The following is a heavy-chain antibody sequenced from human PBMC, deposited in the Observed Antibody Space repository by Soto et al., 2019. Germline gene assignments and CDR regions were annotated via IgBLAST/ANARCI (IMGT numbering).Heavy chain of an antibody. CDR2: ISSNGGST. D-gene: IGHD3-22*01. V-gene: IGHV3-64*02. CDR3: ARMGIVVAGLDY. Sequence: GGSLRLSCAASGFTFSSYAMHWVRQAPGKGLEYVSAISSNGGSTYYADSVKGRFTISRDNSKNTLYLQMGSLRAEDMAVYYCARMGIVVAGLDYWGQGTLVTVSS. CDR1: GFTFSSYA. J-gene: IGHJ4*02.